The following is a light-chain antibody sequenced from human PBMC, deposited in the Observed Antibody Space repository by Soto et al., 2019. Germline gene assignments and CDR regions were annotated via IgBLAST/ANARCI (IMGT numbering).Light chain of an antibody. CDR2: DAS. CDR1: QSISSW. CDR3: QQYKTWWT. J-gene: IGKJ1*01. V-gene: IGKV1-5*01. Sequence: DIQMTQSPSTLSASVGDRVTITCRASQSISSWLAWYQQKPGKAPKLLIYDASSLESGVPSRFSGSGSGTEFTLTISGLQPDDSATYYCQQYKTWWTFGQGTKVEIK.